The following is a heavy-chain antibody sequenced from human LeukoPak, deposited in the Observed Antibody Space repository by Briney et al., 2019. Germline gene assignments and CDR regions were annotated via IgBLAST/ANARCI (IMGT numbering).Heavy chain of an antibody. CDR3: ARKGRSCPPDAFYI. CDR1: GFTFNNYW. J-gene: IGHJ3*02. D-gene: IGHD6-13*01. CDR2: IKQDGSKT. Sequence: PGGSLRLSCAASGFTFNNYWMSWVRQAPGKGLEWVANIKQDGSKTYYVDSVKGRFTISRDNAKGSLYLQMNSLRAEDTAVYYCARKGRSCPPDAFYIWGPGTMVTVSS. V-gene: IGHV3-7*01.